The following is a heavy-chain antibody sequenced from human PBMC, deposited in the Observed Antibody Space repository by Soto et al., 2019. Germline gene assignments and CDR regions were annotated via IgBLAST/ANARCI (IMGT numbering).Heavy chain of an antibody. CDR1: GGSISSGGYS. CDR3: ARVVGYSGYDTPLYFDY. J-gene: IGHJ4*02. D-gene: IGHD5-12*01. V-gene: IGHV4-30-2*01. Sequence: SETLSLTCAASGGSISSGGYSWSWIRQPPGKGLEWIGYIYHSGSTYYNPSLKSRVTISVDRSKNQFSLKLSSVTAADTAVYYCARVVGYSGYDTPLYFDYWGQGTLVTVSS. CDR2: IYHSGST.